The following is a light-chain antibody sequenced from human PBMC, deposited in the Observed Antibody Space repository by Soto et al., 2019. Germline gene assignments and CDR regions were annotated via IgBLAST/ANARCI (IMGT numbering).Light chain of an antibody. V-gene: IGKV1-9*01. CDR2: GAS. J-gene: IGKJ3*01. Sequence: DIQLTQSPSFLSASVGDRFTITCLSSQGIRSYLAWYQQRPGKAPELLIYGASTLRPGGASRFSGSGSGTEFTLTISSLQPEDFATYFCQQLNTFPPFFTFGPGTKVDIK. CDR1: QGIRSY. CDR3: QQLNTFPPFFT.